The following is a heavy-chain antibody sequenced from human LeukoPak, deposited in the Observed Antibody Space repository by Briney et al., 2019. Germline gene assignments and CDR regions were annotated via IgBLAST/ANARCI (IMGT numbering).Heavy chain of an antibody. CDR3: ARTGTAMGPPLDY. D-gene: IGHD5-18*01. CDR2: IIPILGIA. J-gene: IGHJ4*02. V-gene: IGHV1-69*02. CDR1: GGTFSSYT. Sequence: SVKVSCKASGGTFSSYTISWVRQAPGQGLEWMGRIIPILGIANYAQKFQGRVTITADKSTSTAYRELSSLRSEDTAVYYGARTGTAMGPPLDYWGQGTLVTVSS.